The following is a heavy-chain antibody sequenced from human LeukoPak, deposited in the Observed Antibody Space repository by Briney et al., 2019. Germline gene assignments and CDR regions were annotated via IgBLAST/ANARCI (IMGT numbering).Heavy chain of an antibody. CDR2: TSYDGSNK. CDR3: ARAVTTPLGENPYGMDV. V-gene: IGHV3-30-3*01. Sequence: GGSLRLSCAASGFTFSSYAMHWVRQAPGKGLEWVAVTSYDGSNKYYADSVKGRFTISRDNSKNTLYLQMNSLRAEDTAVYYCARAVTTPLGENPYGMDVWGQGTTVTVSS. CDR1: GFTFSSYA. J-gene: IGHJ6*02. D-gene: IGHD4-17*01.